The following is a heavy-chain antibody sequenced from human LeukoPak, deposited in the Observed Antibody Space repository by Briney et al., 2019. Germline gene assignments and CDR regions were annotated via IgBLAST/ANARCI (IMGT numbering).Heavy chain of an antibody. CDR1: GFTFSSYA. Sequence: PGGSLRLSCAASGFTFSSYAMSWVRQAPGQGLEWMGWISAYNGNTNYAQKLQGRVTTTTDTSTSTAYIELRSLRSDDTAVYYCARGNLRYFDWLPQANWFDPWGQGTLVTVSS. J-gene: IGHJ5*02. D-gene: IGHD3-9*01. CDR2: ISAYNGNT. CDR3: ARGNLRYFDWLPQANWFDP. V-gene: IGHV1-18*01.